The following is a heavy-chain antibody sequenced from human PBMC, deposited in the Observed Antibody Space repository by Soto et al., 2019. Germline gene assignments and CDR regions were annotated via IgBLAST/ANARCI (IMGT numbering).Heavy chain of an antibody. V-gene: IGHV2-5*02. CDR3: AHRVDYRGSWNTGYFDY. Sequence: QITLKESGPTLEKPTQTLTLACSFYGFSLSTTGVAVGWIRQPPGKALECLVLIYWDDDKRYSPSLKSRLTITRDTSKNQVVLTMTDMDPVDTATYYCAHRVDYRGSWNTGYFDYWGQGTLVTVSS. CDR2: IYWDDDK. D-gene: IGHD2-15*01. J-gene: IGHJ4*02. CDR1: GFSLSTTGVA.